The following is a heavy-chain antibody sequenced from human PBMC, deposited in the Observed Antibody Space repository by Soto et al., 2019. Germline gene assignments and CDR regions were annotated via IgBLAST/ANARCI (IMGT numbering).Heavy chain of an antibody. Sequence: PSETLSLTCTVSGGSISSGGYYWSWIRQHPGKGLEWIGYIYYSGSTYYNPSLKSRVTISVDTSKNQFSLKLSSVTAADTAVYYCARVGGFGELFQDYWGQGTLVTVSS. CDR3: ARVGGFGELFQDY. D-gene: IGHD3-10*01. V-gene: IGHV4-31*03. CDR1: GGSISSGGYY. CDR2: IYYSGST. J-gene: IGHJ4*02.